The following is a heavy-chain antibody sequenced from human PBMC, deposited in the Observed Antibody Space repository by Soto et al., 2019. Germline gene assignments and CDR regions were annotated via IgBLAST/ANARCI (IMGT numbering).Heavy chain of an antibody. Sequence: QVQLVESGGGVVQPGRSLRLSCAASGFTFSSYGMHWVRQAPGTGLEWVAGIWYDGSNKYYADSVKGRFTISRDNSKNTLYLQMNSLRAEDTAVYYCARGCSSTSGQRYYYYYGMDVWGQGTTVTVSS. J-gene: IGHJ6*02. CDR3: ARGCSSTSGQRYYYYYGMDV. CDR2: IWYDGSNK. D-gene: IGHD2-2*01. CDR1: GFTFSSYG. V-gene: IGHV3-33*01.